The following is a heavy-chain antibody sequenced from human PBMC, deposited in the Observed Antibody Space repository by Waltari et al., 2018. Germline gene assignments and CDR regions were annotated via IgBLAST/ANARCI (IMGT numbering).Heavy chain of an antibody. CDR2: IKSKATGETI. J-gene: IGHJ4*02. D-gene: IGHD3-10*01. CDR3: TTVYYGSGNYYNAEV. Sequence: EAQLVESGGGSVKPGGSLRLSCAASGISFSSAWMKWVRQAPGGGREWLGRIKSKATGETIDEAEPARGRFTISRDDSKNTLYLQMTSLQSEDAAVYYCTTVYYGSGNYYNAEVWGQGALVTVSS. CDR1: GISFSSAW. V-gene: IGHV3-15*01.